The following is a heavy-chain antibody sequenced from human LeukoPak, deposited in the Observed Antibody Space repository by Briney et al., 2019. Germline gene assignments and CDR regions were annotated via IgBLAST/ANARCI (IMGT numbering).Heavy chain of an antibody. CDR3: ARLEVTAIDY. Sequence: GGSLRLSCAGSGFSFSSYGMHWVRQAPGKGLEWMAFIRSDGSNKYYADSVKGRFTIFRDNAKNSLYLQMNSLRAEDTAVYYCARLEVTAIDYWGQGTLVTVSS. CDR1: GFSFSSYG. D-gene: IGHD2-21*02. J-gene: IGHJ4*02. CDR2: IRSDGSNK. V-gene: IGHV3-30*02.